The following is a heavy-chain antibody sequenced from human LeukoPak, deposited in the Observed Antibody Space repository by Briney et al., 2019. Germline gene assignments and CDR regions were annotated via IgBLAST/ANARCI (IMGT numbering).Heavy chain of an antibody. CDR2: INPSGGST. CDR3: AREDSSGWYVFDY. CDR1: GYTFTSYY. Sequence: ASVKVSCKASGYTFTSYYMHWVRQAPGQGLEWMGIINPSGGSTSYAQKFQGRVTMTRDTYTSTVYMGLSSLRSEDTAVYYCAREDSSGWYVFDYWGQGTLVTVSS. D-gene: IGHD6-19*01. V-gene: IGHV1-46*01. J-gene: IGHJ4*02.